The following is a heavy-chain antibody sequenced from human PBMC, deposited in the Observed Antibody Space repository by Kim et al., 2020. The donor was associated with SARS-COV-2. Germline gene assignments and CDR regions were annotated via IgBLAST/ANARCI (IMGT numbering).Heavy chain of an antibody. J-gene: IGHJ4*02. D-gene: IGHD6-19*01. CDR1: GYTFTSYD. Sequence: ASVKVSCKASGYTFTSYDINWVRQATGQGLEWMGWMNPNSGNTGYAQKFQGRVTMTRNTSISTAYMELSSLRSEDTAVYYCARGAKPKRSSGWYGGGYWGQGTLVTVSS. CDR2: MNPNSGNT. V-gene: IGHV1-8*01. CDR3: ARGAKPKRSSGWYGGGY.